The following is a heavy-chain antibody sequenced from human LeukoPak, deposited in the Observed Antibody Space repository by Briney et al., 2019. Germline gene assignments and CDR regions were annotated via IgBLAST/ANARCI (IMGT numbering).Heavy chain of an antibody. V-gene: IGHV3-33*06. Sequence: SGGSLRLSCAASGFTFSSYGMHWVRQAPGKGLEWVAVIWYDGSNKYYADSVKGRFTISRDNSKNTLYLQMDSLRVEDTAVYYCAKRNPVYTWNSDVLWGQGSLVTVSS. CDR1: GFTFSSYG. CDR3: AKRNPVYTWNSDVL. J-gene: IGHJ4*02. D-gene: IGHD1-1*01. CDR2: IWYDGSNK.